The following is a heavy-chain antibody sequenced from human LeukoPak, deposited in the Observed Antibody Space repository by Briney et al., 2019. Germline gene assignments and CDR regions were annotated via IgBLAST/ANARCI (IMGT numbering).Heavy chain of an antibody. D-gene: IGHD3-22*01. V-gene: IGHV3-23*01. CDR3: AKGAFYYDSSGYTY. Sequence: GGSLRLSCAASGFTVSSNYMTWVRQAPGKGLEWVSAISGSGGSTYYADSVKGRFTISRDNSKNTLYLQMNSLRAEDTAVYYCAKGAFYYDSSGYTYWGQGTLVTVSS. CDR2: ISGSGGST. CDR1: GFTVSSNY. J-gene: IGHJ4*02.